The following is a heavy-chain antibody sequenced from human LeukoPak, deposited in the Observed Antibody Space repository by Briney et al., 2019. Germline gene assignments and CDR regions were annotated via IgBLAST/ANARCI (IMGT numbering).Heavy chain of an antibody. CDR2: INAGNGNT. Sequence: ASVKVSCKASGYTFTSYAMHWVRQAPGQRLEWMGWINAGNGNTKYSQEFQGRVTITADKSTNTAYMELSSLRSEDTAVYYCARVQAAHEAFDIWGQGTMVTVSS. J-gene: IGHJ3*02. V-gene: IGHV1-3*03. CDR1: GYTFTSYA. CDR3: ARVQAAHEAFDI.